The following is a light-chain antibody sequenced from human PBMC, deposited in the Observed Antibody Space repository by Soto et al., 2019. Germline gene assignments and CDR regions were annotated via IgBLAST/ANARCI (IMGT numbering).Light chain of an antibody. CDR3: QQYGSSPPWS. Sequence: EIVLTQSPGTLSLSPGERATLSCRASQSVSSSYLAWYQQKPGQAPRLLIYGASSRATGIPDRLSGSGSGTDFTLTISRLEPEDFAVYYCQQYGSSPPWSFGQGPKVEIK. J-gene: IGKJ1*01. CDR1: QSVSSSY. V-gene: IGKV3-20*01. CDR2: GAS.